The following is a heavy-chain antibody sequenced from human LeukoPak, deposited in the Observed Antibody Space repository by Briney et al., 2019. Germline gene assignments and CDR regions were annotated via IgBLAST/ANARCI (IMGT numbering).Heavy chain of an antibody. Sequence: PGGSLRLSCAASGFTFSSYGMHWVRQAPGKGLEWVAVISYDGSNKYYADSVKGRFTISRDNSKNTLYLQMNSLRAEDTAVYYCAYCSGGSCYYFDYWGQGTLVTVSS. CDR2: ISYDGSNK. V-gene: IGHV3-30*03. CDR3: AYCSGGSCYYFDY. CDR1: GFTFSSYG. D-gene: IGHD2-15*01. J-gene: IGHJ4*02.